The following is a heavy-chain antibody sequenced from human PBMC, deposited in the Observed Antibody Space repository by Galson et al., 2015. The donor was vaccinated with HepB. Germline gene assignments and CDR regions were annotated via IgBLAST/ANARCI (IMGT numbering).Heavy chain of an antibody. Sequence: SLRLSCATSGFTFSTYSMNWVRQAPGKGLEWVSAITNSGSYIHYADSVKGRFTISRDNAKNSLYLQMNSLRAEDTGMYYCARGYESTGYYFLHFDYWGQGALVTVSS. CDR3: ARGYESTGYYFLHFDY. CDR2: ITNSGSYI. CDR1: GFTFSTYS. V-gene: IGHV3-21*01. D-gene: IGHD3-22*01. J-gene: IGHJ4*02.